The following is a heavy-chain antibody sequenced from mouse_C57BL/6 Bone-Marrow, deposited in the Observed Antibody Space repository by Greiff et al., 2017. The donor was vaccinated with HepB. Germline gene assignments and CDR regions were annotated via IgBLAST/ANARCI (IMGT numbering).Heavy chain of an antibody. D-gene: IGHD2-3*01. CDR1: GFTFSDYY. CDR2: ISNGGGST. V-gene: IGHV5-12*01. CDR3: ARHEGWLLRRYFDV. Sequence: EVHLVESGGGLVQPGGSLKLSCAASGFTFSDYYMYWVRQTPEKRLEWVAYISNGGGSTYYPDTVKGRFTISRDNAKNTLYLQMSRLKSEDTAMYYCARHEGWLLRRYFDVWGTGTTVTVSS. J-gene: IGHJ1*03.